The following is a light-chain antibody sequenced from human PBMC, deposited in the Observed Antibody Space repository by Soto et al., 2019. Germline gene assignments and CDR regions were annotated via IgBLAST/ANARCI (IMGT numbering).Light chain of an antibody. CDR2: DNN. J-gene: IGLJ3*02. V-gene: IGLV1-51*01. Sequence: QSVLTQPPSVSAAPGQKVTISCSGSSSNIGNNYASWYQQLPGTAPKLLIYDNNNRPSGIPDRFSGSKSGTSATLGITGPQTGDEADYYCGTWDSSLSAGVFGGGTKLTVL. CDR1: SSNIGNNY. CDR3: GTWDSSLSAGV.